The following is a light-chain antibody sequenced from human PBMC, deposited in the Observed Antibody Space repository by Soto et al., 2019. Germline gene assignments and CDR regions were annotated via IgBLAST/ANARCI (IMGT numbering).Light chain of an antibody. CDR3: QQYGTFPLT. CDR2: GAS. V-gene: IGKV3-20*01. J-gene: IGKJ4*01. Sequence: EIVLTQSPGTLSLSPGERATLSCRASQSVGSTYLAWYQQKPGQAPRLLIFGASSRATGIPDRFSGSGSGTDFTLTISRLEPEDFAVFYCQQYGTFPLTFGGGTKVDIK. CDR1: QSVGSTY.